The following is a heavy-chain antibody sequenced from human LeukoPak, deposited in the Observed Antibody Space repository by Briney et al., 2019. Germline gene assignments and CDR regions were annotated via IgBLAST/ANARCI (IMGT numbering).Heavy chain of an antibody. J-gene: IGHJ4*02. CDR1: GYTFTGYY. V-gene: IGHV1-2*04. CDR3: ARGGYYDILTGYYDYFDY. CDR2: INPNSGGT. Sequence: GASVKVSCKASGYTFTGYYMHWVRQAPGQGLEWMVWINPNSGGTNYAQKFQGWVTMTRDTSISTAYMELSRLRSDDTAVYYCARGGYYDILTGYYDYFDYWGQGTLVTVSS. D-gene: IGHD3-9*01.